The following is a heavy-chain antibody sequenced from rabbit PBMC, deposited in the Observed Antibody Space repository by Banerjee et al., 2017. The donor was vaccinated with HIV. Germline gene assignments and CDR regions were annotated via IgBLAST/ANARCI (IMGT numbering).Heavy chain of an antibody. CDR2: IAGSSGSA. J-gene: IGHJ4*01. V-gene: IGHV1S40*01. Sequence: QSLEESGGDLVKPGASLTLTCTASGFSFSSSYWIWWVRQAPGKGLEWIACIAGSSGSAYYASWAKGRFTISRTSSTTVTLQMTSLTAADTATYFCARSVGTYTDTGHAFYLWGPGTLVTVS. CDR1: GFSFSSSYW. CDR3: ARSVGTYTDTGHAFYL. D-gene: IGHD7-1*01.